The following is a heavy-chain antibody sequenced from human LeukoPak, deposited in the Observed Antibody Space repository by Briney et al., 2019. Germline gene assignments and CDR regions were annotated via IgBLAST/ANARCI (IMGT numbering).Heavy chain of an antibody. J-gene: IGHJ2*01. CDR2: VYNSGDT. Sequence: SETLSLTCTVSGGTTSSDYWSWIRQSPGKGLEWVGYVYNSGDTGKNPSLKSRVTILLDTSKNQCSLKLTSVSAADTAVYYCARLKLGAYFDLWGRGTLVTVSS. CDR3: ARLKLGAYFDL. D-gene: IGHD3-16*01. V-gene: IGHV4-59*08. CDR1: GGTTSSDY.